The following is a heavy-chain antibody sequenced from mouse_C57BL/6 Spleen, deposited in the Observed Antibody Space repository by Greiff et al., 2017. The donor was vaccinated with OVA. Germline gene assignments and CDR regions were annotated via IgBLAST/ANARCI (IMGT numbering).Heavy chain of an antibody. CDR2: IDPSDSET. D-gene: IGHD2-10*02. CDR1: GYTFTSYW. V-gene: IGHV1-52*01. J-gene: IGHJ4*01. Sequence: QVQLKQPGAELVRPGSSVKLSCKASGYTFTSYWMHWVKQRPIQGLEWIGNIDPSDSETHYNQKFKDKATLTVDKSSSTAYMQLSSLTSEDSAVYYCAREYDPSYAMDYWGQGTSVTVSS. CDR3: AREYDPSYAMDY.